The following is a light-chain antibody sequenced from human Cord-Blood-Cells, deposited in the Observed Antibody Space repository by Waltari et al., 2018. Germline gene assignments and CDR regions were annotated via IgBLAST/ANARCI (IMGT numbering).Light chain of an antibody. J-gene: IGKJ4*01. CDR3: QQYYSYPHT. CDR2: AAS. Sequence: AIRMTQSPSSLSASTGDRVTITCRASQGISSYLAWYQQKPGKAPKLLIYAASTLQSWVPSRFSVSGSGTDFTLTISCLQSEDFATYYCQQYYSYPHTFGGGTKVEIK. CDR1: QGISSY. V-gene: IGKV1-8*01.